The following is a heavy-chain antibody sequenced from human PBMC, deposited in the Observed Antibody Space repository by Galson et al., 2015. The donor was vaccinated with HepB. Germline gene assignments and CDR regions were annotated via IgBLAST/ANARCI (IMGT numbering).Heavy chain of an antibody. V-gene: IGHV4-61*08. D-gene: IGHD3-22*01. CDR3: ARSPDMGITMIVADAFDI. CDR2: IFYSGST. CDR1: GGSISSGDYY. Sequence: ETLSLTCTVSGGSISSGDYYWSWIRQPPGKGLEWIGYIFYSGSTNYNPSLKSRVTISVDTSKNQFSLKLSSVTAADTAVYYCARSPDMGITMIVADAFDIWGQGTMVTVSS. J-gene: IGHJ3*02.